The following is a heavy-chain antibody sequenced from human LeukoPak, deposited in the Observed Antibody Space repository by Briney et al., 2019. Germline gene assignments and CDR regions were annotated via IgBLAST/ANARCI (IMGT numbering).Heavy chain of an antibody. J-gene: IGHJ4*02. V-gene: IGHV3-53*01. CDR3: AKGRGWQQLVNYFDY. D-gene: IGHD6-13*01. CDR1: GFTVNTNY. Sequence: GGSLRLSCAASGFTVNTNYMSWVRQAPGKGLEWVSILYSGGSTYYADSVKGRFTISRDNSKNTLYLQMNSLRAEDTAVYYCAKGRGWQQLVNYFDYWGQGTLVTVSS. CDR2: LYSGGST.